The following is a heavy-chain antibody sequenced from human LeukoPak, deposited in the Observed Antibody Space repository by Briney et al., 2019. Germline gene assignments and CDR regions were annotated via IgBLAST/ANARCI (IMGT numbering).Heavy chain of an antibody. Sequence: PSETLSLTCTVSGGSISSSSYYWPWLRQPPGEGLEWIANIRYSGSTYYNPSLKSRITISVDTSKNQFSLKLSSVTAADTAVYYCARRRQGSGETDYWGQGTLVTVSS. D-gene: IGHD3-10*01. CDR2: IRYSGST. CDR1: GGSISSSSYY. CDR3: ARRRQGSGETDY. J-gene: IGHJ4*02. V-gene: IGHV4-39*01.